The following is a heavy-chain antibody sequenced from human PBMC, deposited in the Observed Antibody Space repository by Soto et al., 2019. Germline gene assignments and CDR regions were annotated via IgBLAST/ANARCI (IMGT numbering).Heavy chain of an antibody. Sequence: ASVKLSCKVSGYTFTDYYMHWVQQAPGKGLEWMGLVDPEDGETIYAEKFQGRVTITADTSTDTAYMELSSLRSEDTAVYYCATESRIAVAGTVLYYYGMDFWGQGTTVTGSS. CDR1: GYTFTDYY. CDR3: ATESRIAVAGTVLYYYGMDF. D-gene: IGHD6-19*01. CDR2: VDPEDGET. V-gene: IGHV1-69-2*01. J-gene: IGHJ6*02.